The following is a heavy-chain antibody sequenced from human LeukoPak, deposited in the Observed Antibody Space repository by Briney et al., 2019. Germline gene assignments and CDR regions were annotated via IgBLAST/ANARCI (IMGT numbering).Heavy chain of an antibody. CDR2: IDPSGGST. CDR1: AYTFISYL. D-gene: IGHD6-13*01. V-gene: IGHV1-46*01. CDR3: ARYNSSSWYYYYYYGMDV. Sequence: ASVKVSCKASAYTFISYLLHWVRQAPGQGLEWMGNIDPSGGSTAYAQKFQGRVTMTRNTSISTAYMELSSLRSEDTAVYYCARYNSSSWYYYYYYGMDVWGQGTTVTVSS. J-gene: IGHJ6*02.